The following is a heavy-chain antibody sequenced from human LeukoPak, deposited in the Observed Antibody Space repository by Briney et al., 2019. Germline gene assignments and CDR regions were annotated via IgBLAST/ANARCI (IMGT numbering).Heavy chain of an antibody. D-gene: IGHD3-9*01. CDR1: GGSITGYY. V-gene: IGHV4-34*01. J-gene: IGHJ4*02. Sequence: SETLSLTCAVYGGSITGYYWSWIRQTPGRGLEWVGEIHYTGATSYNPSPKSRATISTDTSKNQFSLGLSSVTAADTAVYYCARGNILTGYCFDFWGQGALVTVSS. CDR3: ARGNILTGYCFDF. CDR2: IHYTGAT.